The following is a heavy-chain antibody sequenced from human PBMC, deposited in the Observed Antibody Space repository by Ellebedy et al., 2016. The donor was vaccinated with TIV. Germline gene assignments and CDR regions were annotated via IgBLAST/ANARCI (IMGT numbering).Heavy chain of an antibody. CDR3: ARDLAGGSGRFDP. CDR1: GGSISSGGYS. J-gene: IGHJ5*02. D-gene: IGHD3-10*01. Sequence: MPSETLSLTCAVSGGSISSGGYSWSWIRQPPGKGLEWIGYIYHSGSTYYNPSLKSRFTISVDTSKNQFSLKLNSVTAADTAVYYCARDLAGGSGRFDPWGQGTLVTVSS. CDR2: IYHSGST. V-gene: IGHV4-30-2*01.